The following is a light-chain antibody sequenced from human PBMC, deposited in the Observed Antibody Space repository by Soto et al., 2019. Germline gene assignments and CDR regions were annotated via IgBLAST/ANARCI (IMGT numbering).Light chain of an antibody. J-gene: IGLJ1*01. CDR3: GTWDSSLSAYV. CDR2: DDN. V-gene: IGLV1-51*01. Sequence: TQPPSVSAAPGQKVTISCSGSSSNVGNNYVSWYQKLPGTAPKLLIYDDNKRPSGIPDRFSGSKSGTSATLGITGLQTGDEADYYCGTWDSSLSAYVFGTGTKVTVL. CDR1: SSNVGNNY.